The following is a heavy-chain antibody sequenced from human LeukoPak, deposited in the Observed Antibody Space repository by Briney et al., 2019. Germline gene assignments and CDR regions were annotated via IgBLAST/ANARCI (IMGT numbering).Heavy chain of an antibody. CDR1: GFSFSSYG. CDR2: IWYDGSNQ. V-gene: IGHV3-33*07. J-gene: IGHJ6*02. Sequence: GGSLRLSCAASGFSFSSYGIYWVRQAPGKGLEWVAVIWYDGSNQYYADSVKGRFTISRDNSGNTAYLQMNSLRVEDTAVYFCARWGAGATIDYWGQGTTVTVSS. D-gene: IGHD1-26*01. CDR3: ARWGAGATIDY.